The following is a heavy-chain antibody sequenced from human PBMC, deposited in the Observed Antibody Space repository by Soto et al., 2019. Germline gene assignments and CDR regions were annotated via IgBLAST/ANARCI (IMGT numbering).Heavy chain of an antibody. D-gene: IGHD1-20*01. CDR3: ARDRITGTPGSRNYYYYMAV. Sequence: GGSQRLSYAASGFTVSSNYVSWVRQAPGKGLEWVSVIYSGGSTYYADSVKGRFTISRDNSKNTLYLQMNSLRAEDTAVYYCARDRITGTPGSRNYYYYMAVWGKGTTVPVS. CDR2: IYSGGST. V-gene: IGHV3-66*01. J-gene: IGHJ6*03. CDR1: GFTVSSNY.